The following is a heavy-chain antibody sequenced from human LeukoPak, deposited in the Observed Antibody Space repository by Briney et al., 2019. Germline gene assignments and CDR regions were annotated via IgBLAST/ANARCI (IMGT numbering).Heavy chain of an antibody. J-gene: IGHJ4*02. CDR3: ARAVYGSGPFDY. V-gene: IGHV4-59*11. CDR2: IYYSGST. D-gene: IGHD3-10*01. CDR1: GGSISSHY. Sequence: SETLSLTCTVSGGSISSHYWSWIRQPPGKGLEWIGYIYYSGSTKYNPSLKNRVTISVDTSKNQFSLKLGAVTAADTAVYYCARAVYGSGPFDYWGQGTLVTVSS.